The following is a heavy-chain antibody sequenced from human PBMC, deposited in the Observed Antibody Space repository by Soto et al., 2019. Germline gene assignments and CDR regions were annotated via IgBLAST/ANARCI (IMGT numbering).Heavy chain of an antibody. D-gene: IGHD2-15*01. Sequence: EVQLVESGGGLVKPGGSLRLSCAASGFTFSSYSMVWVRQAPEKGLEWVSSIGGSSGHIYYADSLKGRFTISRDNAKNSLYLQMNGLRVDDSAVYYCARTTGAYSNYFDYWGQGTLVTVSS. CDR2: IGGSSGHI. CDR1: GFTFSSYS. CDR3: ARTTGAYSNYFDY. J-gene: IGHJ4*02. V-gene: IGHV3-21*01.